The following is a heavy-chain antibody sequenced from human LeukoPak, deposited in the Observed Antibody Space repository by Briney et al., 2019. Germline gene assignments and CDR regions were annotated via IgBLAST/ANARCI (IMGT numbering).Heavy chain of an antibody. CDR3: ASGYYGSGSYYNWLRYYYYGMDV. CDR1: GFTFSSYS. V-gene: IGHV3-21*01. Sequence: PGGSLRLSCAASGFTFSSYSMNWVRQAPGKGLEWVSSISSRSSYIYYADSVKGRFTISRDNAKNSLYLQMNSLRAEDTAVYYCASGYYGSGSYYNWLRYYYYGMDVCGQGTTVTVSS. J-gene: IGHJ6*02. D-gene: IGHD3-10*01. CDR2: ISSRSSYI.